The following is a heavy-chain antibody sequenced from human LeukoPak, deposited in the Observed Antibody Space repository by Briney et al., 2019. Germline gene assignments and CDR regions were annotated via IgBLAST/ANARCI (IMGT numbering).Heavy chain of an antibody. Sequence: SVKVSCKASGGTFSSYAISWVRQAPGQGLEWMGRIIPIFGIANYAQKFQGRVTITADKSTSTAYMELSSLRSEDTAVYYCARSYRRYGSWSYSHDYYYGMDVWGQGTTVTVSS. CDR3: ARSYRRYGSWSYSHDYYYGMDV. D-gene: IGHD3-10*01. CDR1: GGTFSSYA. V-gene: IGHV1-69*04. CDR2: IIPIFGIA. J-gene: IGHJ6*02.